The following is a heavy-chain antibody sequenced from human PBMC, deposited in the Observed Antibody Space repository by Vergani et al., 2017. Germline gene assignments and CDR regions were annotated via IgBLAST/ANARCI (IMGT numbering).Heavy chain of an antibody. J-gene: IGHJ4*02. CDR3: ARDRGVPAAFGELDY. CDR2: ISSSSSYI. V-gene: IGHV3-21*01. CDR1: GFTFSSYS. Sequence: EVQLVESGGGLVKPGGSLRLSCAASGFTFSSYSMNWVRQAPGKGLEWVSSISSSSSYIYYADPVKGRFTISRDNAKNSLYLQMNSLRAEDTAVYYCARDRGVPAAFGELDYWGQGTLVTVSS. D-gene: IGHD2-2*01.